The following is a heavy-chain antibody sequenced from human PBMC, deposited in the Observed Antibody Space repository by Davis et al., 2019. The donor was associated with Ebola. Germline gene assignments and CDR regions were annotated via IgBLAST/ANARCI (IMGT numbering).Heavy chain of an antibody. CDR3: AKEGRGYSGYVPMGGPYYGMDV. J-gene: IGHJ6*02. V-gene: IGHV3-23*01. Sequence: GESLKISCAASGFTFSSYAMSWVRQAPGKGLEWVSAISGSGGSTYYADSVKGRFTISRDNAKNSLYLQMNSLRAEDTAAYYCAKEGRGYSGYVPMGGPYYGMDVWGQGTTVTVSS. CDR2: ISGSGGST. CDR1: GFTFSSYA. D-gene: IGHD5-12*01.